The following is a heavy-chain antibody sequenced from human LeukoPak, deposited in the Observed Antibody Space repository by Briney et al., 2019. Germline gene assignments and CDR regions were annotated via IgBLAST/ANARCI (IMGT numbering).Heavy chain of an antibody. D-gene: IGHD6-19*01. Sequence: ASVKVSCKASGYTFAGYYMHWVRQAPGQGLEWMGWINPNSGGTNYAQKFQGWVTMTRDTSISTAYMELSRLRSDDTAVYYCARGTYSSGWVDYWGQGTLVTVSS. CDR3: ARGTYSSGWVDY. V-gene: IGHV1-2*04. CDR1: GYTFAGYY. J-gene: IGHJ4*02. CDR2: INPNSGGT.